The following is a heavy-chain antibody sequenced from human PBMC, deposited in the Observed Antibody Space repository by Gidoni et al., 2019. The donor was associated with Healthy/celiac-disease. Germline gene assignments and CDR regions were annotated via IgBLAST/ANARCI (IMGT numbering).Heavy chain of an antibody. CDR1: GYTFTSYG. CDR2: ISAYNGNT. V-gene: IGHV1-18*01. D-gene: IGHD3-22*01. Sequence: AEEKKPGASVKVSCKASGYTFTSYGISWVRQAPGQGLEWMGWISAYNGNTNYAQKLQGRVTMTTDTSTSTAYMELRSLRSDDTAVYYCARVRYYDSSGYYSYYYYYGMDVWGQGTTVTVSS. J-gene: IGHJ6*02. CDR3: ARVRYYDSSGYYSYYYYYGMDV.